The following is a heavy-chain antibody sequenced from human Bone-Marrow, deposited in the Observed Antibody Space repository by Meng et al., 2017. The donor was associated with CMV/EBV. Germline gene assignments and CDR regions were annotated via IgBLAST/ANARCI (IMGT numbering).Heavy chain of an antibody. CDR2: IYYSGST. D-gene: IGHD6-13*01. V-gene: IGHV4-39*01. J-gene: IGHJ5*02. Sequence: WETLSLTWTVSGGSIRSSSYYWGWICQPPGKGLEWIGSIYYSGSTYYNPSPKSRVTISVDTSKNQFSLKLSSVTAAVTAVYYCARHGRRSWYTLDANWLDPWGQGTLVTVSS. CDR3: ARHGRRSWYTLDANWLDP. CDR1: GGSIRSSSYY.